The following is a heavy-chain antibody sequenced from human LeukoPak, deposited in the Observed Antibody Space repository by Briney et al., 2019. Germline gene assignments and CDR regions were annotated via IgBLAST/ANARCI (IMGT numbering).Heavy chain of an antibody. CDR2: ISRSSGYI. V-gene: IGHV3-21*01. J-gene: IGHJ4*02. CDR3: ARAPGVGLGFDY. D-gene: IGHD2-15*01. CDR1: GFTFSSYG. Sequence: PGGSLRLSCAASGFTFSSYGMSWVHQAPGKGLEWVSSISRSSGYIYYADSVKGRFTISRDNAKNSLYLQMNSLRAEDTAVYYCARAPGVGLGFDYWGQGTLVTVSS.